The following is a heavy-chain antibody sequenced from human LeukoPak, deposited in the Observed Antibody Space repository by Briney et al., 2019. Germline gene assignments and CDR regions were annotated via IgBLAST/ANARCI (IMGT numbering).Heavy chain of an antibody. CDR1: AFTFSTYW. Sequence: QAGGSLRLSCAASAFTFSTYWMSWARQAPGKGLQWVANINEDGRQKHYVDSTKGRFTISRDNAKNSLYLQMNSLRAEDTAVYYCARHSQWSFDYWGQGTLVTVSS. J-gene: IGHJ4*02. D-gene: IGHD2-15*01. V-gene: IGHV3-7*05. CDR2: INEDGRQK. CDR3: ARHSQWSFDY.